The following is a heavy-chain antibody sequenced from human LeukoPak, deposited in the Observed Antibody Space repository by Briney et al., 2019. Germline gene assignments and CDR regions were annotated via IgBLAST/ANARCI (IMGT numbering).Heavy chain of an antibody. CDR3: ARAFFPTVGAYDY. D-gene: IGHD1-26*01. CDR1: GFTFDDHA. J-gene: IGHJ4*02. Sequence: PGGSLRLSCAASGFTFDDHAMNWVRQAPGKGLEWVSGINWNGGNTAYADSVKGRFTISRDNAKNSLYLQMNSLRAEDTALYYCARAFFPTVGAYDYWGQGTLVTVSS. CDR2: INWNGGNT. V-gene: IGHV3-20*04.